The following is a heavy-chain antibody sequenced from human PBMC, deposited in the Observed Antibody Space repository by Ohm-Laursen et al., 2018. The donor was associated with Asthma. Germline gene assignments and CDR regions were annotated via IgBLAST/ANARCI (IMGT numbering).Heavy chain of an antibody. V-gene: IGHV4-61*01. D-gene: IGHD3-10*01. CDR2: IYYTGTT. CDR1: GDSINRDIW. J-gene: IGHJ4*02. Sequence: TLSLTCSVSGDSINRDIWWNWIRQPPGKGLEWIGYIYYTGTTNYNPSLKSRVTISVDTSKNQFSLKLSSVTAADTAVYYCARDRAGGGYWGQGTLVTVSS. CDR3: ARDRAGGGY.